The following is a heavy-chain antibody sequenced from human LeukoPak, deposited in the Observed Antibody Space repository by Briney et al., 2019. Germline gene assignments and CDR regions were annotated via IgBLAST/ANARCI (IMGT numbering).Heavy chain of an antibody. Sequence: EASVKVSCKASGYTFTSYGISWVRQAPGQGLEWMGWISTYNGNTHYAQKLQGRVTMTTDTSTSTAYMELRSLRSDDTAVYYCARSSLAVAGGVFDYWGQGTLVTVSS. CDR1: GYTFTSYG. CDR2: ISTYNGNT. CDR3: ARSSLAVAGGVFDY. J-gene: IGHJ4*02. V-gene: IGHV1-18*01. D-gene: IGHD6-19*01.